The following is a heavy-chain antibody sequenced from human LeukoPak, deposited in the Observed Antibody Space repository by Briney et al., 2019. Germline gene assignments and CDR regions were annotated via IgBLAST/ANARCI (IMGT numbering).Heavy chain of an antibody. Sequence: GGSLRLSCAASGFTFGSYWMSWVRQTPGKGLEWVANIKQDGGEKYYVDSVKGRFTISRENAENSLFLQMNSLRAEDTAVYCARVPAADYYYYYHVDVWGKGATVTVSS. V-gene: IGHV3-7*01. D-gene: IGHD2-2*01. CDR3: ARVPAADYYYYYHVDV. CDR1: GFTFGSYW. J-gene: IGHJ6*03. CDR2: IKQDGGEK.